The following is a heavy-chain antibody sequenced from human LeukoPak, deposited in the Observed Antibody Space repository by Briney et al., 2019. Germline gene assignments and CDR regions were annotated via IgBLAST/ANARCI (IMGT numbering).Heavy chain of an antibody. D-gene: IGHD6-19*01. CDR1: GFTFSSYG. J-gene: IGHJ4*02. CDR3: VKERYSSGWSDSFDY. CDR2: ISGNGGDT. Sequence: GGSLRLSCAASGFTFSSYGMSWVRQAPGKGLEWVSSISGNGGDTYYTDSVKGRFTISRDNSKNTLYLQMSSLRAEDTAVYYCVKERYSSGWSDSFDYWGQGSLVTVSS. V-gene: IGHV3-23*01.